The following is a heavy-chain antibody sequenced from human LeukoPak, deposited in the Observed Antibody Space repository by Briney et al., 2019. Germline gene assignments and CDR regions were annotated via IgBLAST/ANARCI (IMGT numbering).Heavy chain of an antibody. Sequence: SETLSLTCTVSGGSISSSSYYWGWTRQPPGKGLEWIGSIYYSGSTYYNPSLKSRVTISVDTSKDQFSLKLSSVTAADTAVYYCARHNYGSGSAFDYWGQGTLVTVSS. D-gene: IGHD3-10*01. V-gene: IGHV4-39*01. CDR3: ARHNYGSGSAFDY. CDR1: GGSISSSSYY. CDR2: IYYSGST. J-gene: IGHJ4*02.